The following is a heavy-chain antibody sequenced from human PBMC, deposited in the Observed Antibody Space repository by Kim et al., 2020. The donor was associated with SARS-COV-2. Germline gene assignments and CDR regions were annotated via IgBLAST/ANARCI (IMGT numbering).Heavy chain of an antibody. V-gene: IGHV3-72*01. D-gene: IGHD3-3*01. J-gene: IGHJ4*02. CDR1: GFTFNDYY. CDR2: SRNKARSFTT. CDR3: TRTSYGANYFTYY. Sequence: GGSLRLSCATSGFTFNDYYMDWVRQAPGKGLEWVARSRNKARSFTTDYAPSVKGRFTVSRDDSENSLYLYMNSLKTEDTAVYYCTRTSYGANYFTYYWGQGTLVTVSS.